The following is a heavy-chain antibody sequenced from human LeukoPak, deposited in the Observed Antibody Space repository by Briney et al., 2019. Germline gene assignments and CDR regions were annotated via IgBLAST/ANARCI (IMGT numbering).Heavy chain of an antibody. Sequence: ASVKVSCKASGGTFSSYAINWVRQAPGQGLEWMGGIIPIFGTANYAQKFQGRVTITTDESTSTAYMELSSLRSGDTAVYYCARGLGSSGYYSYFDYWGQGTLVTVSS. V-gene: IGHV1-69*05. CDR1: GGTFSSYA. CDR3: ARGLGSSGYYSYFDY. J-gene: IGHJ4*02. D-gene: IGHD3-22*01. CDR2: IIPIFGTA.